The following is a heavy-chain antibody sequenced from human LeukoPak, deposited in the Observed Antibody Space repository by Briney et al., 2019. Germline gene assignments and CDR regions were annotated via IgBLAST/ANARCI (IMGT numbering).Heavy chain of an antibody. CDR3: ARALYYYDSSGYYYSGYYGMDV. D-gene: IGHD3-22*01. J-gene: IGHJ6*02. CDR2: IYYSGST. V-gene: IGHV4-59*01. CDR1: GGSISSYY. Sequence: SETLSLTCTVSGGSISSYYWSWIRQPPGKGLEWLGYIYYSGSTNYHPSLKSRVTISVDTSKNQFSLKLSSVTAADTAVYYYARALYYYDSSGYYYSGYYGMDVWGQGTTVTVSS.